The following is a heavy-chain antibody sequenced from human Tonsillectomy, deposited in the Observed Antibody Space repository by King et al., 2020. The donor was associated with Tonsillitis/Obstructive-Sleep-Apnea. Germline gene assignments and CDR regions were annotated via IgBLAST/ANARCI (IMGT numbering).Heavy chain of an antibody. CDR3: ARDYYDSSGYYHGYFQH. Sequence: QLVQSGAEVKKPGASVKVSCKASGYTFTSYDITWVRQAPGQGLEWMGWSRPNNVDTNYAQKLQGRVTMTSDTSTSTAYMELRSLRSDDTAVYYCARDYYDSSGYYHGYFQHWGQGTLVTVSS. CDR1: GYTFTSYD. CDR2: SRPNNVDT. D-gene: IGHD3-22*01. J-gene: IGHJ1*01. V-gene: IGHV1-18*01.